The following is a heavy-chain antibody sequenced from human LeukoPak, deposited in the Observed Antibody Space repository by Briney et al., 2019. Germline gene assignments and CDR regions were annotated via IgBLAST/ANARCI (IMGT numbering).Heavy chain of an antibody. Sequence: PSETLSLTCAVYGGSFSGYYWSWIRQPPGKGLEWIGEINHSGSANYNPSLKSRVTLSIDKSKNQFSLNLSSVTAADTAVYYCARARRDSGYYKIDYWGQGTLVTVSS. D-gene: IGHD3-3*01. CDR3: ARARRDSGYYKIDY. CDR2: INHSGSA. CDR1: GGSFSGYY. J-gene: IGHJ4*02. V-gene: IGHV4-34*01.